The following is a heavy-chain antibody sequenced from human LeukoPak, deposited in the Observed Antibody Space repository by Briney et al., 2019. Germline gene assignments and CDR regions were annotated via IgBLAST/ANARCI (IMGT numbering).Heavy chain of an antibody. V-gene: IGHV1-46*01. CDR2: INPSGGGT. J-gene: IGHJ6*02. D-gene: IGHD6-19*01. Sequence: ASVKVSCKASGYTFTRYSIHWVRQAPGQGLGWIGIINPSGGGTNYAQKFQGRVTMTTDTSTSTVYMELSSLRSEDTAVFYCARDDVVAAPFYYYGLDVWGQGTTVTVSS. CDR3: ARDDVVAAPFYYYGLDV. CDR1: GYTFTRYS.